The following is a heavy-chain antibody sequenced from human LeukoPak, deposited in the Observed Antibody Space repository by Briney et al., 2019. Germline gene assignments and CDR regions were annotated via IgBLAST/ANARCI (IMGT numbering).Heavy chain of an antibody. V-gene: IGHV3-30*02. D-gene: IGHD6-13*01. CDR1: GFTFSDHY. J-gene: IGHJ4*02. CDR2: IRYDGSNK. CDR3: AKDGHSSSWYLDY. Sequence: GGSLRPSCAASGFTFSDHYMDWVRQAPGKGLEWVAFIRYDGSNKYYADSVKGRFTISRDNSKNTLYLQMNSLRAEDTAVYYCAKDGHSSSWYLDYWGQGTLVTVSS.